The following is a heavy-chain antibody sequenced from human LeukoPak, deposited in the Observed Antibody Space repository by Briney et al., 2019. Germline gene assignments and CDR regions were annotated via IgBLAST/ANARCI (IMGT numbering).Heavy chain of an antibody. CDR3: ARDFVVVTATSYYYYYYGMDV. CDR2: ISAYNGNT. CDR1: GYTFTSYG. J-gene: IGHJ6*02. D-gene: IGHD2-21*02. Sequence: ASVKVSCKASGYTFTSYGISWVRQAPGQGLEWMGWISAYNGNTNYAQKLQGRVTMTTDTSTSTAYMEPSSLRSEDTAVYYCARDFVVVTATSYYYYYYGMDVWGQGTTVTVSS. V-gene: IGHV1-18*01.